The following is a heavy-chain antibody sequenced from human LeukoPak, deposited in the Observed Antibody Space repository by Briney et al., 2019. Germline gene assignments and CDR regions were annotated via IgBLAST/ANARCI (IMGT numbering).Heavy chain of an antibody. D-gene: IGHD4-23*01. J-gene: IGHJ4*02. CDR3: GKSILGGSLHSYEY. V-gene: IGHV5-51*03. CDR2: IYFDDSDT. CDR1: GYRVMDYW. Sequence: GESLKISCKASGYRVMDYWIGWVRQTPGKGLEWMGIIYFDDSDTRYSPPFDGQVIISGDKSTATAYLQWSSLKTSDTAIYYCGKSILGGSLHSYEYWAQGPRVTVSS.